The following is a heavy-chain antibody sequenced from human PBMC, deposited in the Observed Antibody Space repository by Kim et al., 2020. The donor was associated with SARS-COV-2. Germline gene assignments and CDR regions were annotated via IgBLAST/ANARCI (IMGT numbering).Heavy chain of an antibody. Sequence: GGSLRLSCAASGFTFSSYAMSWVRQAPGKGLEWVSAISGSGGSTYYADSVKGRFTISRDNSKNTLYLQMNSLRAEDTAVYYCAKDLTPLVGDKGYYFDYWGQGTLVTVSS. CDR3: AKDLTPLVGDKGYYFDY. CDR1: GFTFSSYA. D-gene: IGHD1-26*01. CDR2: ISGSGGST. V-gene: IGHV3-23*01. J-gene: IGHJ4*02.